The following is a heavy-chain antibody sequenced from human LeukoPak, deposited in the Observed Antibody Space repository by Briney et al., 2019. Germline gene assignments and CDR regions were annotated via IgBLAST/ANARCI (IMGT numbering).Heavy chain of an antibody. V-gene: IGHV1-24*01. CDR3: ATARGGGVGYYFDY. CDR2: FDPEDGET. Sequence: GASVKVSCKVSGYTLTELSMHWVRQAPGKGLEWMGGFDPEDGETIYAQKFQGRVTMTEHTSTDTAYMELSSLRSEDTAVYYCATARGGGVGYYFDYWGQGTLVTVSS. CDR1: GYTLTELS. J-gene: IGHJ4*02. D-gene: IGHD3-16*01.